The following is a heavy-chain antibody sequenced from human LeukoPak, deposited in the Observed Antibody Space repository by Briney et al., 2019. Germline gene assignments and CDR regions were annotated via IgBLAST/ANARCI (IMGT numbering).Heavy chain of an antibody. CDR3: AKRKAKDVAFDI. Sequence: PGGSLRLSCAASGFTLSSYAMSWVRQAPGKGLEWVSAISGSGGSTYYADSVKGRFTISRDNSKNTLYLQMNSLRAEDTAVYYCAKRKAKDVAFDIWGQGTMVTVSS. J-gene: IGHJ3*02. CDR2: ISGSGGST. V-gene: IGHV3-23*01. CDR1: GFTLSSYA.